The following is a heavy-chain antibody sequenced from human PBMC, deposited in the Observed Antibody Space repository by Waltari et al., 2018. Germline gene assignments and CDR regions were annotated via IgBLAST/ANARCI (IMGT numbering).Heavy chain of an antibody. CDR2: IYHSGST. V-gene: IGHV4-31*09. CDR1: GGSISSGGYY. D-gene: IGHD6-13*01. CDR3: AGAAAGTRYYYYGMDV. J-gene: IGHJ6*02. Sequence: QVQLQESGPGLVKPSQTLSLTCPVSGGSISSGGYYWSWIRPHPGKGLEWIGYIYHSGSTYYNPSLKSRVTISVDRSKNQFSLKLSSVTAADTAVYYYAGAAAGTRYYYYGMDVWGQGTTVTVSS.